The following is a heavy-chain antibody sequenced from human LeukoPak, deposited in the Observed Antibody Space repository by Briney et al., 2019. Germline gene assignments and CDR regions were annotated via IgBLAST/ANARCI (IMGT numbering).Heavy chain of an antibody. D-gene: IGHD5-12*01. CDR1: GFTFSTHW. J-gene: IGHJ4*02. CDR2: INPDGSEQ. V-gene: IGHV3-7*01. CDR3: GRERRGYDWE. Sequence: PGGSLRLSCAASGFTFSTHWMSWVRQAPGKGLEWVTNINPDGSEQHYVDSVMGRFTISRDNAKSSLFLQMDNLRAGDTAVYYCGRERRGYDWEWGQGTLVTVSS.